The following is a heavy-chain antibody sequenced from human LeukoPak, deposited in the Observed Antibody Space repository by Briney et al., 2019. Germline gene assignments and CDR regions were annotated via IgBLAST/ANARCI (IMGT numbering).Heavy chain of an antibody. V-gene: IGHV1-8*01. J-gene: IGHJ4*02. Sequence: ASVKVSCKASGYTFTSYDINWVRQATGQGLEWMGWMNPNSGNTGYAQKFQGRVTMTRNTSISTAYMELSSLRSEDTAVYYCARAPSSSGYDSDYWGQGTLVTVSS. CDR3: ARAPSSSGYDSDY. D-gene: IGHD3-22*01. CDR1: GYTFTSYD. CDR2: MNPNSGNT.